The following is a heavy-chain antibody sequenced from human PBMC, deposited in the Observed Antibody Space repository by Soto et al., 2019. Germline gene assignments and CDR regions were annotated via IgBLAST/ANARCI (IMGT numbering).Heavy chain of an antibody. CDR1: GYTFTSYA. J-gene: IGHJ6*02. CDR3: ARGGGDLKSGGYDYYGMDV. CDR2: LNAGNGNT. Sequence: ASVKVSCKASGYTFTSYALHWVRQAPGQRLEGMGWLNAGNGNTKYSQKFQGRVTITRDTPASTAYMELSGLGSEDTPVYYCARGGGDLKSGGYDYYGMDVWGQGTTVSASS. V-gene: IGHV1-3*01. D-gene: IGHD2-21*02.